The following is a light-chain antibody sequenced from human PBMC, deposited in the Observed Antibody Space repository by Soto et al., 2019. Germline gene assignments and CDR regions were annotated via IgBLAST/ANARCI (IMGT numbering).Light chain of an antibody. CDR3: QQRGDRPVT. CDR2: DAS. CDR1: QSVSSY. J-gene: IGKJ4*01. V-gene: IGKV3-11*02. Sequence: EIVVTQSPATLSVSPGEEATLACVASQSVSSYVAWYQQRPGQAPRLLIYDASQRATGIPTRFSGAGSGRAFTLTISSLEPEDFAVYYCQQRGDRPVTFGGGTRVE.